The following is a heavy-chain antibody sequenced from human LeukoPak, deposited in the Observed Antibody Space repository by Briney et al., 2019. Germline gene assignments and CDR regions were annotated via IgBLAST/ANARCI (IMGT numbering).Heavy chain of an antibody. J-gene: IGHJ1*01. Sequence: PGGSLRLSCAASGFTFSTYWMHXVRXAPGXXXXXXSRIXSDGSTNYADSVKGRFXIXRDNAKNTLSLQMNSPRPEDTGVYYCARAPSEIGGYYPEYFRHWGQGTLVTVSS. CDR3: ARAPSEIGGYYPEYFRH. CDR1: GFTFSTYW. CDR2: IXSDGST. V-gene: IGHV3-74*01. D-gene: IGHD3-3*01.